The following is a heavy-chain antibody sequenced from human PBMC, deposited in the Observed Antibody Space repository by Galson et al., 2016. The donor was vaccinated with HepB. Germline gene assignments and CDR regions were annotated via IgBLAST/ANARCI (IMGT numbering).Heavy chain of an antibody. CDR3: VGSGSQAH. V-gene: IGHV3-33*03. D-gene: IGHD1-26*01. Sequence: SLRLSCAASGFSFNSYGMHWVRQAPDKGLEWVAFIWHDGSNKYYADSVKGRFTIFRDNAQNTGYLQMNSLRAEDTAVYYCVGSGSQAHWGQGTLVTVSS. CDR2: IWHDGSNK. CDR1: GFSFNSYG. J-gene: IGHJ4*02.